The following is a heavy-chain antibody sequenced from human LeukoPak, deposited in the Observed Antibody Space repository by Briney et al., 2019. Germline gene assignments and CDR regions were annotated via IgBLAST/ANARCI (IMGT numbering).Heavy chain of an antibody. CDR1: GYTFTSYY. V-gene: IGHV1-46*01. CDR3: ARDQNIAGRPDY. J-gene: IGHJ4*02. CDR2: INPSGGST. Sequence: ASVKVSCKASGYTFTSYYMHWVRQAPGQGLEWMGIINPSGGSTSYAQKFQGRVTMTRDTSTSTVYMELSSLRSDDTAVYYCARDQNIAGRPDYWGQGTLVTVSS. D-gene: IGHD6-6*01.